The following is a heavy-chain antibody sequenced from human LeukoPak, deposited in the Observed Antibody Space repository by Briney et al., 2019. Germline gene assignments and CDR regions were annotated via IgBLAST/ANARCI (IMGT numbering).Heavy chain of an antibody. V-gene: IGHV3-23*01. J-gene: IGHJ4*02. CDR2: ISGSGSST. D-gene: IGHD3-22*01. Sequence: GGSLRLSCAVSGITLSNYGMSWVRQAPGKGLEWVAGISGSGSSTSYADSVKGRFTISRDNPRNTLYLQMSSLRAEDTAVYFCAKRGVVIRVILVGFHKEAYYFDSWGQGALVTVSS. CDR3: AKRGVVIRVILVGFHKEAYYFDS. CDR1: GITLSNYG.